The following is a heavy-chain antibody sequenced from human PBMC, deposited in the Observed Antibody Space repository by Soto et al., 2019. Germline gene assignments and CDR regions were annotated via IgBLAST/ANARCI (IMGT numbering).Heavy chain of an antibody. V-gene: IGHV4-39*07. CDR1: GGSIGGSNYF. Sequence: PSETLSLTCTVSGGSIGGSNYFWGWIRQSPGTGLEWLGTIYSSGSTYYNPSLKSRVTISVDTSKNQFSLKLSSVTAADTAVYYCASGPTYGMDVWGQGTTVTVSS. CDR2: IYSSGST. CDR3: ASGPTYGMDV. J-gene: IGHJ6*02.